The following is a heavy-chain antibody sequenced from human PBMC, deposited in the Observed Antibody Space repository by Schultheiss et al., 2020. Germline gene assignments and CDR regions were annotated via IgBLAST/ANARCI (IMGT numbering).Heavy chain of an antibody. CDR3: ARGGYYGSGIFQYYFDY. CDR2: INHSGST. CDR1: GGSFSGYY. V-gene: IGHV4-34*01. D-gene: IGHD3-10*01. Sequence: SETLSLTCAVYGGSFSGYYWSWIRQPPGKGLEWIGEINHSGSTNYNPSLKSRVTISVDTSKNQFSLKLSSVIAADTAVYYCARGGYYGSGIFQYYFDYWGQGTLVTVSS. J-gene: IGHJ4*02.